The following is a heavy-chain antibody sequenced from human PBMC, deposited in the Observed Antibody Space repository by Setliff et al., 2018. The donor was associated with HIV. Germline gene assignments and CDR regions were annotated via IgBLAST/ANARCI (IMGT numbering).Heavy chain of an antibody. Sequence: SSETLSLTCTVSGDSITNDDYYWGWIRQPPGKGLEWIAIIHYNGRTYYDPSLKSRVTIFVDTSKTQFYLKLISVTAADQGVYYCARVPVAGANWFDPWGLGTLVTVSS. V-gene: IGHV4-39*01. D-gene: IGHD2-21*01. CDR3: ARVPVAGANWFDP. CDR1: GDSITNDDYY. J-gene: IGHJ5*02. CDR2: IHYNGRT.